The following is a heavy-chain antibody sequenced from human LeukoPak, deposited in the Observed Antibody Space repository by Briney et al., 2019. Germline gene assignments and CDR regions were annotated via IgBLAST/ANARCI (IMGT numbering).Heavy chain of an antibody. Sequence: PGGSLRLSSAASGFTVSSNYMSWVRQAPGKGLEWVLVIYSSGSTYYADSVKGRFTISRDNSKNTLYLQMNSLRAEDTAVYYCARDRGDYPFYWGQGTLVTVSS. D-gene: IGHD4-17*01. CDR3: ARDRGDYPFY. V-gene: IGHV3-66*01. J-gene: IGHJ4*02. CDR1: GFTVSSNY. CDR2: IYSSGST.